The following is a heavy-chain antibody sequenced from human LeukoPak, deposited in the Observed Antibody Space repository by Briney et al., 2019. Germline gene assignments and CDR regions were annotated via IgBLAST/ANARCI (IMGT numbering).Heavy chain of an antibody. J-gene: IGHJ4*02. Sequence: GGSLRLSCAASGFTFSSYGLHWVRQAPDKGLEWVAVISYDGSNKYYAESVKGRFTISRDNSKNTLYLQMNSLRAEDTAIYYCAKDHSGGGGYYFDYWGQGTLVTVSS. D-gene: IGHD3-16*01. CDR1: GFTFSSYG. CDR3: AKDHSGGGGYYFDY. V-gene: IGHV3-30*18. CDR2: ISYDGSNK.